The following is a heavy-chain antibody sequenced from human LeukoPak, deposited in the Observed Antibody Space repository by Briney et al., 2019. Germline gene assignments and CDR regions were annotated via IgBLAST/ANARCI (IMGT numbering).Heavy chain of an antibody. J-gene: IGHJ4*02. V-gene: IGHV4-31*03. CDR3: ARVFSLPYLDYGVDC. Sequence: SETLSLTCTVSGGSINSGGYYWSWIRQHPGKGLEWIGYIYYSGSTYYNPSLKSRVTISVDTSKNQFSLKLSSVTAADTAVYYCARVFSLPYLDYGVDCWGQGILVTVSS. CDR2: IYYSGST. CDR1: GGSINSGGYY. D-gene: IGHD4-17*01.